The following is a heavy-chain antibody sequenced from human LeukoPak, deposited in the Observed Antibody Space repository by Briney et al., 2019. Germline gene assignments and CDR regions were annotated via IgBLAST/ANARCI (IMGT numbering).Heavy chain of an antibody. Sequence: PSETLSLTCSVSGASISSGRDYWGWIRQSPGKGLEWIASIYSSGNTQYNPSLQSRVSVSVDTSKNQVSVRLSSLTAADTGVYYCARHLSGTAMAHYFDHWGQGTVVTVSS. J-gene: IGHJ4*02. D-gene: IGHD5-18*01. CDR3: ARHLSGTAMAHYFDH. V-gene: IGHV4-39*01. CDR1: GASISSGRDY. CDR2: IYSSGNT.